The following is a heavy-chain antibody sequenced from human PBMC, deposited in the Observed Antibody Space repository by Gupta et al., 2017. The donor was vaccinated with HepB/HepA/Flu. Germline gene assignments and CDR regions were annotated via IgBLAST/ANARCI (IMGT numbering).Heavy chain of an antibody. J-gene: IGHJ4*02. CDR2: INHSGST. D-gene: IGHD6-6*01. Sequence: QVQLQQWGAGLLKPSETLSLTCAVYGGSFSGYYWSWIRQPPGKGLEWIGEINHSGSTNYNPSLKSRVTISVDTSKNQFSLKLSSVTAADTAVYYCARFIAARPFYFDYWGQGTLVTVSS. CDR3: ARFIAARPFYFDY. CDR1: GGSFSGYY. V-gene: IGHV4-34*01.